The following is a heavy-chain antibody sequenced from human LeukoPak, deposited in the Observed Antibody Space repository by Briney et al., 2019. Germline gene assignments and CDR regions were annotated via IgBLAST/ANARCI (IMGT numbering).Heavy chain of an antibody. Sequence: QPGGSLRLSCAASGFTFSIYWMSWVRQAPGKGLEWVANIKQDGSEKYYVGSVKGRFTISRDNAKNSLYLQMNSLRAEDTAVYYCARDGGYYYDSSGSDYWGQGTLVTVSS. J-gene: IGHJ4*02. CDR1: GFTFSIYW. CDR2: IKQDGSEK. CDR3: ARDGGYYYDSSGSDY. V-gene: IGHV3-7*01. D-gene: IGHD3-22*01.